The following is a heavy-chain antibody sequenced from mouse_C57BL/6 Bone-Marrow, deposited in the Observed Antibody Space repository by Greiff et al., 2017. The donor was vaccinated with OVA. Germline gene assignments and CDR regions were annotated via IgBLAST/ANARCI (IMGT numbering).Heavy chain of an antibody. CDR1: GYTFTSYT. J-gene: IGHJ1*03. D-gene: IGHD1-1*01. V-gene: IGHV1-4*01. CDR3: ATPGRDYYGSIYWYFDV. Sequence: QVQLKQSGAELARPGASVKMSCKASGYTFTSYTMHWVKQRPGQGLEWIGYINPSSGYTKYNQKFKDKATLTADKYSSTAYMQLSSLTSEDSAVYYCATPGRDYYGSIYWYFDVWGTGTTVTVSS. CDR2: INPSSGYT.